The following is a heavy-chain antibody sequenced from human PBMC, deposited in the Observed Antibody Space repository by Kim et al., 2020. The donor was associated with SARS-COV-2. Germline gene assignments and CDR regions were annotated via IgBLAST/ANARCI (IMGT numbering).Heavy chain of an antibody. CDR1: GGSISSSSYY. V-gene: IGHV4-39*01. CDR2: IYYSGST. CDR3: ASQDSSSFDY. J-gene: IGHJ4*02. D-gene: IGHD6-13*01. Sequence: SETLSLTCTVSGGSISSSSYYWGWIRQPPGKGLEWIGSIYYSGSTYYNPSLKSRVTISVDTSKNQFSLKLSSVTAADTAVYYCASQDSSSFDYWGQGTLVTVSS.